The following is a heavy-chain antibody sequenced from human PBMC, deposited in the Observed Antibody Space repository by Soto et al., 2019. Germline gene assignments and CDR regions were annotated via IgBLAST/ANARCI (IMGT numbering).Heavy chain of an antibody. CDR3: ARGGGSGSGWYFSAGYYYYGMDV. V-gene: IGHV4-59*01. J-gene: IGHJ6*02. Sequence: PSETLSLTCTVSGGSISSYYWSWIRQPPGKGLEWIGYIYYSGSTNYNPSLKSRVTISVDTSKNQFSLKLSSVTAAATAVYYCARGGGSGSGWYFSAGYYYYGMDVWGQGTTVTVSS. CDR2: IYYSGST. CDR1: GGSISSYY. D-gene: IGHD6-19*01.